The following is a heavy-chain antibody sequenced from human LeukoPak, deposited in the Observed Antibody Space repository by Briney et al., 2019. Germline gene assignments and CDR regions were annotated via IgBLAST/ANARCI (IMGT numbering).Heavy chain of an antibody. CDR2: ISAYNGNT. J-gene: IGHJ6*02. CDR1: GYTFTSYG. Sequence: ASVKVSCKASGYTFTSYGISWVRQAPGQGLEWMGWISAYNGNTNYAQKLQGRVTMTTDTSTSTAYMELRSLRSDDTAVYYCARWVDCGGDCYSYYGMDVWGQGTTVTVSS. D-gene: IGHD2-21*02. CDR3: ARWVDCGGDCYSYYGMDV. V-gene: IGHV1-18*01.